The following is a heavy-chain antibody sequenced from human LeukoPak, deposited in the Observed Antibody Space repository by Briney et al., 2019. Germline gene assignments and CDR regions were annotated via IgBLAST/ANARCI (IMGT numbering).Heavy chain of an antibody. CDR1: GGSFSGYY. J-gene: IGHJ3*02. CDR2: INHSGST. D-gene: IGHD4-23*01. CDR3: ATLTGGDDAFDI. Sequence: SETLSLTCAVYGGSFSGYYWSWIRQPPGKGLEWVGEINHSGSTNYNPSLKSRVTISVDTSKNQFSLKLSSVTAADTAVYYCATLTGGDDAFDIWGQGTMVTVSS. V-gene: IGHV4-34*01.